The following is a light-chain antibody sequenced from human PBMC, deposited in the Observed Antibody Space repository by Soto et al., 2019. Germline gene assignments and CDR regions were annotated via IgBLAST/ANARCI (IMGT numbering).Light chain of an antibody. CDR2: GAS. CDR3: QQYNNWPLT. V-gene: IGKV3D-15*01. J-gene: IGKJ4*01. Sequence: EIVFTQSPATLSSSPGERATLSCRASQSVSSNLAWYQQKPGQAPRLLIYGASTRATGIPARFSGSGSGTEFTLTISSLQSEDFAVYYCQQYNNWPLTFGGGTKVDIK. CDR1: QSVSSN.